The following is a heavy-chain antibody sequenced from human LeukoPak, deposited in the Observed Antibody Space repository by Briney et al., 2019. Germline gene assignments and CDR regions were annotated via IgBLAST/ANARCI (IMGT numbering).Heavy chain of an antibody. CDR1: GFIFSNYG. CDR3: ARALFLGDWFDP. J-gene: IGHJ5*02. CDR2: IRGNAGTT. D-gene: IGHD3-16*01. V-gene: IGHV3-23*01. Sequence: GGSLRLSCAASGFIFSNYGMSWVRQAPGKGPEWVSGIRGNAGTTYYADSVKGRFTIFRDNSKNILSLQMNSLRAEDTAVYYCARALFLGDWFDPWGQGTLVTVSS.